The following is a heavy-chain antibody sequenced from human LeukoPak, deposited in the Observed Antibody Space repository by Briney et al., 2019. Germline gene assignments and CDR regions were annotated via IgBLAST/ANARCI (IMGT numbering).Heavy chain of an antibody. CDR2: ITNNGGAM. CDR1: GFTFSDYY. D-gene: IGHD3-22*01. CDR3: ARALADTRGYYLGFDY. V-gene: IGHV3-11*04. Sequence: GGSLRLSCVASGFTFSDYYMGWIRQAPGKGLEWISYITNNGGAMFYADSLRGRLTIFRDNAKKSLYLQMNSLRPDDTALYYCARALADTRGYYLGFDYWGQGTLVTVSS. J-gene: IGHJ4*02.